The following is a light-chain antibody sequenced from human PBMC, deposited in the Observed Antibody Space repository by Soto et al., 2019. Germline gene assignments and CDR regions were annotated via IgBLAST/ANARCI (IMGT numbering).Light chain of an antibody. V-gene: IGLV2-14*03. CDR3: CSITTRHTYV. Sequence: QSVLTQPASVSAPPGHLITISCTATISDVGHYHYVSWYQQHPGKDPKLMIYHVTYRPSGVSNRYSGSKSGNSASLTISGLQADDEADYYCCSITTRHTYVFGSGTKVTGL. CDR1: ISDVGHYHY. J-gene: IGLJ1*01. CDR2: HVT.